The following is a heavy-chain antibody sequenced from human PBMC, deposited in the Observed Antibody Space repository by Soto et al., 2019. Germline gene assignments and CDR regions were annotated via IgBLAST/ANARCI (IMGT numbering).Heavy chain of an antibody. V-gene: IGHV4-31*03. D-gene: IGHD2-8*01. CDR3: ARTLGYCTNGVCFGGGGYFDY. CDR1: GGSISSGGYY. Sequence: QVQLQESGPGLVKPSQTLSLTCTVSGGSISSGGYYWSWIRQHPGKGLEWIGYIYYSGSTYYNPSLKSRVTISGDTSKNQCSLKLSFVSAADRAVYYCARTLGYCTNGVCFGGGGYFDYWGQGTLVTVSS. J-gene: IGHJ4*02. CDR2: IYYSGST.